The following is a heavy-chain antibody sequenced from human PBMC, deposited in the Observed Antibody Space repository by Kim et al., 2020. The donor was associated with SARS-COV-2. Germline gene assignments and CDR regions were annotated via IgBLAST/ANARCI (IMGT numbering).Heavy chain of an antibody. CDR3: ARQWLAVGRRGDFDY. CDR1: GGTFSSYA. Sequence: SVKVSCKASGGTFSSYAIGWVRQAPGQGLEWMGGIIPIFGTANYAQKFQGRVTITADESTSTAYMELSSLRSEDTAVYYCARQWLAVGRRGDFDYWGQGTLVTVSS. CDR2: IIPIFGTA. J-gene: IGHJ4*02. D-gene: IGHD6-19*01. V-gene: IGHV1-69*13.